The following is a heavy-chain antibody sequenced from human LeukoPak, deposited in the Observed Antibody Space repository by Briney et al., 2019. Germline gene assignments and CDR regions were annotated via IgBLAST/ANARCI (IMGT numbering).Heavy chain of an antibody. Sequence: ASVKVSCKASGYTFTGYYMHWVRQAPGQGIEWMGWINPNSGGTNYAQKFQGRVTMTRDTSISTAYMELSRLRSDDTAVYYCARTAGNYYYYYYMDVWGKGTTVTVSS. D-gene: IGHD6-13*01. CDR2: INPNSGGT. V-gene: IGHV1-2*02. CDR1: GYTFTGYY. CDR3: ARTAGNYYYYYYMDV. J-gene: IGHJ6*03.